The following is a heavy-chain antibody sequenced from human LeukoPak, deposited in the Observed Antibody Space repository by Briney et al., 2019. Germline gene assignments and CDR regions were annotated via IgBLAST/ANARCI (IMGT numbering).Heavy chain of an antibody. Sequence: GGSLRLSCAASGFTFSSYGMHWVRQAPGKGLEWVAVISYDGSNKYYADSVKGRFTISRDNSKNTLYLQMNSLGAEDTAVYYCAKASYGDYSLGYYYGMDVWGQGTTVTVSS. D-gene: IGHD4-17*01. V-gene: IGHV3-30*18. CDR3: AKASYGDYSLGYYYGMDV. CDR1: GFTFSSYG. CDR2: ISYDGSNK. J-gene: IGHJ6*02.